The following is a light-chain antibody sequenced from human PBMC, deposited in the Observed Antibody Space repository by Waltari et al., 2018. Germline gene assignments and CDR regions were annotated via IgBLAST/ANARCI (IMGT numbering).Light chain of an antibody. Sequence: EIVLTQSPGTMSLSPGDRAILSCRASQTINSNHLAWYQQKPRQAPRLLIHGASSRAIGIPDRFFGSGSGTDFTLTISRLEPEESGVYYCQQYSASTGTFGQGTKVEIK. V-gene: IGKV3-20*01. CDR2: GAS. CDR3: QQYSASTGT. J-gene: IGKJ1*01. CDR1: QTINSNH.